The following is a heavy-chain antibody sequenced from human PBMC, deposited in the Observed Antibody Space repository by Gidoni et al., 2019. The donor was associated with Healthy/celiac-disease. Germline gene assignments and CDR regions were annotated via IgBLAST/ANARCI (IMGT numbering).Heavy chain of an antibody. CDR1: GGTFSSYA. V-gene: IGHV1-69*01. CDR2: IIPIFGTA. Sequence: QVQLVQSGAEVKKPGSSVKVSCKASGGTFSSYATSWGRQAPGQGLEWMGGIIPIFGTANYAQKFQGRVTITADESTSTAYMELSSLRSEDTAVYYCARGSSGYDWWGPDYYYYGMDVWGQGTTVTVSS. D-gene: IGHD5-12*01. J-gene: IGHJ6*02. CDR3: ARGSSGYDWWGPDYYYYGMDV.